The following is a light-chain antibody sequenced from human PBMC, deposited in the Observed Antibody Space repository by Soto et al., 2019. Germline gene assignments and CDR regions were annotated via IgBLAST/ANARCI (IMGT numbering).Light chain of an antibody. Sequence: QSVLTQPASVSGSPGQSITISCAGTSSDVGGYNYVSWYQQHPGKAPKLMIYDVSNRPSGVSNRFSGSKSGNTASLTTSGLQAEDEADYYYSSYTSSSILVVFGGRTKLTVL. CDR2: DVS. CDR1: SSDVGGYNY. J-gene: IGLJ2*01. CDR3: SSYTSSSILVV. V-gene: IGLV2-14*01.